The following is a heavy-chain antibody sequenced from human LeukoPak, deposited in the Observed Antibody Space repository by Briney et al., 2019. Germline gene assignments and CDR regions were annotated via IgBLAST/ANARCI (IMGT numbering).Heavy chain of an antibody. Sequence: SETLSLTCTVSGGSISSYYWSWIRQPPGKGLEWIGYIYYSGSTNYNPSLKSRVTISVDTSKNQFSLKLSSVTAADTAVYYCARIAAAGPNYYYYGMDVWGQGTTVTVSS. CDR3: ARIAAAGPNYYYYGMDV. CDR1: GGSISSYY. CDR2: IYYSGST. J-gene: IGHJ6*02. D-gene: IGHD6-13*01. V-gene: IGHV4-59*08.